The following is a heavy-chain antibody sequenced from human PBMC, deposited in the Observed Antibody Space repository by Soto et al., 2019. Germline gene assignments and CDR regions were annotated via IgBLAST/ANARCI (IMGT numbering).Heavy chain of an antibody. J-gene: IGHJ4*02. CDR2: IIPIFGTA. D-gene: IGHD3-10*01. CDR1: GGTFSSYA. CDR3: ARSLWFGAPFDY. V-gene: IGHV1-69*13. Sequence: GASVKVSCKASGGTFSSYAISWVRQAPGQGLEWMGGIIPIFGTANYAQKFQGRVTITADESTSTAYMELSSLRSEDTAVYYCARSLWFGAPFDYWGRGTLVTVSS.